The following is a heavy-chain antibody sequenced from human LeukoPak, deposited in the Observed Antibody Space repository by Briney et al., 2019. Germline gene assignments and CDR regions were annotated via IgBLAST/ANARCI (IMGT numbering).Heavy chain of an antibody. CDR1: GFTFSSYS. Sequence: GGSLRLSCAASGFTFSSYSMNWVRQAPGKGLEWVAVIWYDGSNQNYADSVRGRFTVSRDNSKNTLYLHMNSVRAEDTAVYYCARVAMSDSSGYCDYWGQGTLITVSS. CDR2: IWYDGSNQ. D-gene: IGHD3-22*01. V-gene: IGHV3-33*08. CDR3: ARVAMSDSSGYCDY. J-gene: IGHJ4*02.